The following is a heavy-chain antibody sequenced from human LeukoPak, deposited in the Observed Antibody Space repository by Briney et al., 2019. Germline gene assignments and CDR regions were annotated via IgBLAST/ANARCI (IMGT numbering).Heavy chain of an antibody. J-gene: IGHJ4*02. D-gene: IGHD1-7*01. CDR2: INTNTGNP. CDR1: GYTFTRYA. CDR3: ARDDDELELLY. Sequence: GASVKVSCKASGYTFTRYAMNWVGQAPGQGLEWVGWINTNTGNPTYAQGLTGRFVFSLDTSVSTAYQQISSLRAQDTAVYYCARDDDELELLYWGQGTLVTVS. V-gene: IGHV7-4-1*02.